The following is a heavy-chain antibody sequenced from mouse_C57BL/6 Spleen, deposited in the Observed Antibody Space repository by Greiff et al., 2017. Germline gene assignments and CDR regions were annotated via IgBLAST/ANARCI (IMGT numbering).Heavy chain of an antibody. CDR1: GYTFTSYW. V-gene: IGHV1-55*01. CDR2: IYPGSGST. CDR3: ARRDRYDRYAMDY. J-gene: IGHJ4*01. D-gene: IGHD2-12*01. Sequence: QVHVKQPGAELVKPGASVKMSCKASGYTFTSYWITWVKQRPGQGLEWIGDIYPGSGSTNYNEKFKSKATLTVDTSSSTAYMQLSSLTSEDSAVYYCARRDRYDRYAMDYWGQGTSVTVSS.